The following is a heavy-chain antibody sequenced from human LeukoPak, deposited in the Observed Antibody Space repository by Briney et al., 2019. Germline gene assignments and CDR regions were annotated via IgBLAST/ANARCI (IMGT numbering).Heavy chain of an antibody. V-gene: IGHV4-34*01. CDR3: ARGTLYSGWSYYLDY. Sequence: SETLSLTCAVYGGSFSGYYWSWIRQPPGKGLEWIGEINHSGSTNYNPSLKSRVTISVDTSKNQFSLKLTSVTAADTAVYYCARGTLYSGWSYYLDYWGQGTLVTVSS. D-gene: IGHD6-19*01. CDR1: GGSFSGYY. CDR2: INHSGST. J-gene: IGHJ4*02.